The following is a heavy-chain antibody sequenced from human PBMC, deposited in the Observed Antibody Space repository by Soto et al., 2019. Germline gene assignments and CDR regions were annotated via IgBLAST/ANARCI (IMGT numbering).Heavy chain of an antibody. CDR2: TSAFYGNS. V-gene: IGHV1-18*04. J-gene: IGHJ4*02. Sequence: QVHLVQSAAEVKKPGASVTVSCKASGYPFSSYGITWVQQAPGQGLEWMGWTSAFYGNSTYSEKFQGRVTMTIDTSTSTAYMDLTSLKSDDTAVYYCARLVVAGSPLDYWGQGTLVTVSS. CDR3: ARLVVAGSPLDY. CDR1: GYPFSSYG. D-gene: IGHD2-15*01.